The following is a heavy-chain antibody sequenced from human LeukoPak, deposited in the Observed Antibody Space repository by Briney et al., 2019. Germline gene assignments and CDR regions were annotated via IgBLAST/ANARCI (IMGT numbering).Heavy chain of an antibody. CDR2: IYYSGST. J-gene: IGHJ2*01. CDR1: GGSISSYY. V-gene: IGHV4-59*01. Sequence: PSETLSLTCTVSGGSISSYYWSWIRQPPGKGLEWLGYIYYSGSTNYNPSLKSRVTISVDASKNQFSLKLSSVTAADTAVYYCAREIPPYWYFDLWGRGTLVTVSS. D-gene: IGHD2-21*01. CDR3: AREIPPYWYFDL.